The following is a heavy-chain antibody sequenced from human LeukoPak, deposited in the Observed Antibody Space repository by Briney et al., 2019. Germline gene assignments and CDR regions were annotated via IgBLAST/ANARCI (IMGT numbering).Heavy chain of an antibody. CDR3: ARGQGYYDSSGYSRGYYYGMDV. D-gene: IGHD3-22*01. J-gene: IGHJ6*02. CDR1: GYAFTSYD. V-gene: IGHV1-8*01. Sequence: ASVKVSCKASGYAFTSYDINWVRQATGQGLEWMGWMNLNSGNTGYAQKFQGRVTMTRNTSISTAYMELSSLRSEDTAVYYCARGQGYYDSSGYSRGYYYGMDVWGQGTMVTVSS. CDR2: MNLNSGNT.